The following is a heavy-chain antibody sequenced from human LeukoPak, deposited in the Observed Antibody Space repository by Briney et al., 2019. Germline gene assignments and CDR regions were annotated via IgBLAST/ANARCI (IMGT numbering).Heavy chain of an antibody. Sequence: ASVKVSCKASGYTFTSYDINWVRQATGQGLEWMGWMNPNSGNTGYAQKFQGRVTITRNTSISTAYMELRSLRSDDTAVYYCASPYCSGGTCYAHDAFDIWGQGTMVTVSS. CDR2: MNPNSGNT. CDR3: ASPYCSGGTCYAHDAFDI. CDR1: GYTFTSYD. J-gene: IGHJ3*02. V-gene: IGHV1-8*03. D-gene: IGHD2-15*01.